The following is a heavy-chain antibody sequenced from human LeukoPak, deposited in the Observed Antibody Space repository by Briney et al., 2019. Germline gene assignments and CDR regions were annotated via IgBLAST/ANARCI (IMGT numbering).Heavy chain of an antibody. Sequence: SETLSLTCTVSGGSISSYYWSWIRQPPGKGLEWIGYIYYSRTTDYNPSLKSRVTISVDTSNNQFALKVISVTAADTAVYYCARSSGTYRSFDYWGQGTLVTVSS. D-gene: IGHD1-26*01. CDR2: IYYSRTT. V-gene: IGHV4-59*01. J-gene: IGHJ4*02. CDR3: ARSSGTYRSFDY. CDR1: GGSISSYY.